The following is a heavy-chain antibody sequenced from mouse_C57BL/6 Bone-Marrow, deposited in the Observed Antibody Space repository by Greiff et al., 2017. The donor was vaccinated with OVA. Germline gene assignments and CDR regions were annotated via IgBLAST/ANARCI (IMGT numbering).Heavy chain of an antibody. CDR3: SRGGTGPFAY. J-gene: IGHJ3*01. Sequence: EVQVVESGPELVKPGASVKISCKASGYSFTGYYMNWVKQSPEKSLEWIGEINPSTGGTTYNQKFKAKATLTVDKSSSTAYMQLKSLTSEDSAVYCCSRGGTGPFAYWGQGTLVTVSA. V-gene: IGHV1-42*01. CDR1: GYSFTGYY. D-gene: IGHD4-1*01. CDR2: INPSTGGT.